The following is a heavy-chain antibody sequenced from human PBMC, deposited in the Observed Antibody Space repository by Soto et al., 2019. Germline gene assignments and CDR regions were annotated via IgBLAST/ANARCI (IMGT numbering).Heavy chain of an antibody. Sequence: LSLTCSLSGASIISGDYYWNWIRQHPEKGLERIGSTHYSGATNYNPSLQSRVIISVDTSKNLFSLKLTSVTAADTAVYYCARIPVDTSMIYWLDPWGQGTLVTVSS. J-gene: IGHJ5*02. CDR2: THYSGAT. CDR3: ARIPVDTSMIYWLDP. CDR1: GASIISGDYY. V-gene: IGHV4-31*03. D-gene: IGHD5-18*01.